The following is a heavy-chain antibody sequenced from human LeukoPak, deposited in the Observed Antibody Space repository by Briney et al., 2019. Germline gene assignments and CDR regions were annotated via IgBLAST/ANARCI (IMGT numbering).Heavy chain of an antibody. V-gene: IGHV3-7*01. CDR1: GFTFSSYW. D-gene: IGHD3-10*01. J-gene: IGHJ4*02. CDR2: IKQDGSEK. Sequence: GGSLRLSCADSGFTFSSYWMSWVRQAPGKGLEWVANIKQDGSEKYYVDSVKGRFTISRDNAKNSLYLQMNSLRAEDTAVYYCARDHSQYYYGSWSSYDYWGQGTLVTVSS. CDR3: ARDHSQYYYGSWSSYDY.